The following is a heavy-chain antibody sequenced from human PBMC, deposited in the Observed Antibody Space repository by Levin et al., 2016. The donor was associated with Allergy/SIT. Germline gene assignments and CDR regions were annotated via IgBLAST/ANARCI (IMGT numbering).Heavy chain of an antibody. J-gene: IGHJ6*02. V-gene: IGHV3-21*01. CDR3: ARATPGIAARWIDYYYGMDV. Sequence: VRQAPGKGLEWVSSISSSSSYIYYADSVKGRFTISRDNAKNSLYLQMNSLRAEDTAVYYCARATPGIAARWIDYYYGMDVWGQGTTVTVSS. CDR2: ISSSSSYI. D-gene: IGHD6-6*01.